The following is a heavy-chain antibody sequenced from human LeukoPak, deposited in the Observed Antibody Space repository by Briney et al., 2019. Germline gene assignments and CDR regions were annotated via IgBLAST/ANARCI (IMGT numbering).Heavy chain of an antibody. CDR1: GGSISSGGYY. D-gene: IGHD3-22*01. V-gene: IGHV4-31*03. CDR2: IYYSGTT. J-gene: IGHJ4*02. Sequence: SETLSLTCTVSGGSISSGGYYWSWIRQHPGKGLEWIGYIYYSGTTYYNPSLKSRVTISVDTSKNQFSLKLSSVTAADTAVYYCARADSSGHYYFLDYWGQGTLVTVSS. CDR3: ARADSSGHYYFLDY.